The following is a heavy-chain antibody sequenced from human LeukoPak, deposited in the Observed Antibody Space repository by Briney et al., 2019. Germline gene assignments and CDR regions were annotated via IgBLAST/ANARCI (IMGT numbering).Heavy chain of an antibody. CDR3: ARDTYYYDSSGLNYFDY. CDR2: IIPILGIA. CDR1: GGTFSSYA. J-gene: IGHJ4*02. Sequence: SVKVSCKASGGTFSSYAISWVRQAPGQGLEWMGRIIPILGIANYAQKFQGRGTITADKSPSPAYMELSSLRSEDTAVYYCARDTYYYDSSGLNYFDYWGQGTLVTVSS. V-gene: IGHV1-69*04. D-gene: IGHD3-22*01.